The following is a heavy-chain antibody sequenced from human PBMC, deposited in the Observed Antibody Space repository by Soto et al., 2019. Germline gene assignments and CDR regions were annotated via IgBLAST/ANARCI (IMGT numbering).Heavy chain of an antibody. CDR3: ARRIAAAGPYYYYYGMDV. CDR2: IDPSDSYT. Sequence: GESLKISCKTSGYGFTSYWISWVRQMPGKGLEWMGRIDPSDSYTNYSPSFQGHVTISADKSISTAYLQWSSLKASDTAMYYCARRIAAAGPYYYYYGMDVWGQGNTVTVSS. D-gene: IGHD6-13*01. V-gene: IGHV5-10-1*01. J-gene: IGHJ6*02. CDR1: GYGFTSYW.